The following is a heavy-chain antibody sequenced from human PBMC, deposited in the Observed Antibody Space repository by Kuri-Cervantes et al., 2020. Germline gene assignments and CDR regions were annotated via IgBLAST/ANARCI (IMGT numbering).Heavy chain of an antibody. J-gene: IGHJ4*02. CDR1: GGSISSYY. V-gene: IGHV4-59*13. CDR3: ASTMVRGVIIY. Sequence: SETLSLTCTVSGGSISSYYWNWIRQPPGKGLEWIGYMPYSGTTNYNPSLKSRVTISVDTSKNQFSLKLSSVTAADTAVYYCASTMVRGVIIYWGQGTLVTVSS. CDR2: MPYSGTT. D-gene: IGHD3-10*01.